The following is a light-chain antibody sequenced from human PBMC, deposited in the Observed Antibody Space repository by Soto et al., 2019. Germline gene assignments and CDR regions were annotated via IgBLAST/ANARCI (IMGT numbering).Light chain of an antibody. CDR1: QSISSY. Sequence: DIQMTQSQSSLSASVGDRVTITCRASQSISSYLNWYQQKPGKAPKLLIYAASSLQSGVPSRFSGSGSGTDFTLTISSLQPEDFATYYCQQSYSTPQFGQGTKV. J-gene: IGKJ1*01. CDR2: AAS. CDR3: QQSYSTPQ. V-gene: IGKV1-39*01.